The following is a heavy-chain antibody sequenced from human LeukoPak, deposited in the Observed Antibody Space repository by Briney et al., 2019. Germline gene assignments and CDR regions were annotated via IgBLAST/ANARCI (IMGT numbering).Heavy chain of an antibody. CDR2: ITATSSST. Sequence: PGGSLRLSCAASGFTFSSYGMSWVRQAPGKGLEWVSAITATSSSTHDADSVQGRFTISRDNSKNTLYLQMNSLRAEDTAVYYCARDQRDAYNYYYYMDVWGKGTTVTVSS. V-gene: IGHV3-23*01. CDR1: GFTFSSYG. CDR3: ARDQRDAYNYYYYMDV. J-gene: IGHJ6*03. D-gene: IGHD5-24*01.